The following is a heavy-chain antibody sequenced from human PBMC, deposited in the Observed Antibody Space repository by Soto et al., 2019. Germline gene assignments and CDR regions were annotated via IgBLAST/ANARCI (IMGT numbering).Heavy chain of an antibody. V-gene: IGHV3-48*02. J-gene: IGHJ2*01. CDR2: ISSSSSTI. CDR3: ARVSRTKNWYFDL. CDR1: GFTFSSYS. Sequence: GGSLRLSCAASGFTFSSYSMNWVRQAPGKGPEWVSYISSSSSTIYYADSVKGRFTISRDNAKNSLYLQMNSLRDEDTAVYYCARVSRTKNWYFDLWGRGTLVTVSS.